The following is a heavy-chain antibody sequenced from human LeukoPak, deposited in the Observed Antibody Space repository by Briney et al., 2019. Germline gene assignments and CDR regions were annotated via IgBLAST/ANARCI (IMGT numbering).Heavy chain of an antibody. Sequence: ASVKVSCKASGYTFTSYGISWVRQAPGQGLEWMGWISAYNGNTNYAQKLQSRVTMTTDTSTSTAYMELRSLRSDDTAVYYCARVPYYDILTGYYYYYMDVWGKGTTVTVSS. D-gene: IGHD3-9*01. CDR3: ARVPYYDILTGYYYYYMDV. J-gene: IGHJ6*03. CDR1: GYTFTSYG. V-gene: IGHV1-18*01. CDR2: ISAYNGNT.